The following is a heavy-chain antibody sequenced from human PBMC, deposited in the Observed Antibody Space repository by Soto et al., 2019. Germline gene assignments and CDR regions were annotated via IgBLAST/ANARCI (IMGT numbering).Heavy chain of an antibody. CDR1: GGSISSGGYY. CDR3: ARALTVGYSYGTHDY. V-gene: IGHV4-31*03. CDR2: IYYSGST. J-gene: IGHJ4*02. D-gene: IGHD5-18*01. Sequence: SETLSLTCTVSGGSISSGGYYWSWIRQHPGKGLEWIGYIYYSGSTYYNPSLKSRVTISVDTSKNQFSLKLSSVTAADTAVYYCARALTVGYSYGTHDYWGQGTLVTVSS.